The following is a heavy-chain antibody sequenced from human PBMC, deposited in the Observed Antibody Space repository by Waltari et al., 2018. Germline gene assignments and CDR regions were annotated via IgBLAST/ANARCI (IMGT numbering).Heavy chain of an antibody. CDR3: ARAGYFYGTGSYSWFEP. J-gene: IGHJ5*01. Sequence: QLQLQESGPGLVKPSETLALTCSVSGGSLSRWNYYWGWIRQPPGRGLEWIGSIYADGSTYYSPSLKSRVTILVDTSKNQFFLRLDSVTAADTAVYYCARAGYFYGTGSYSWFEPWGQGTLVTVSS. CDR2: IYADGST. CDR1: GGSLSRWNYY. V-gene: IGHV4-39*07. D-gene: IGHD3-10*01.